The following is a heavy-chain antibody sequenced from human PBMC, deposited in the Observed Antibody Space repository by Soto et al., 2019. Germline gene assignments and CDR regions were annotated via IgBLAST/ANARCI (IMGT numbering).Heavy chain of an antibody. CDR2: ISYDGSNK. V-gene: IGHV3-30*18. J-gene: IGHJ4*02. Sequence: GGSLRLSCAASGFTFSSYGMHWVRQAPGKGLEWVAVISYDGSNKYYADSVKGRFTISRDNSKNTLYLQMNSLRAEDTAVYYCAKDADYDFWSGYYSHYLDYWGQGTLVTVSS. CDR1: GFTFSSYG. CDR3: AKDADYDFWSGYYSHYLDY. D-gene: IGHD3-3*01.